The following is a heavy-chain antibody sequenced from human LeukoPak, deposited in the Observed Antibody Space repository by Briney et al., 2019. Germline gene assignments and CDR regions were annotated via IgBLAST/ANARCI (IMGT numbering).Heavy chain of an antibody. CDR1: GYTFTDYY. D-gene: IGHD2-2*01. J-gene: IGHJ4*02. V-gene: IGHV1-2*04. CDR3: ARANFLYCSSTSCLFDY. CDR2: VNPNSGGT. Sequence: GASAKVSCKVSGYTFTDYYMHWVRLAPGQGLEWMGWVNPNSGGTNYVQKFQGWVTMTRDTSINTAYMELSRLTSDDTAVYYCARANFLYCSSTSCLFDYWGQGTLVTVSS.